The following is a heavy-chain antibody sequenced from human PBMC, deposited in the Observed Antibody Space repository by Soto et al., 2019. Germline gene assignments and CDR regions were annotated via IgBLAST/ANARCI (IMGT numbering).Heavy chain of an antibody. D-gene: IGHD3-22*01. CDR3: ATPYDYDRSGYWWDFDY. CDR2: IYSGGTR. Sequence: EVQLVESGGDLVQPGGSLRLSCAASGLTVSSHYMSWVRQAPGKGLEWVSVIYSGGTRYYAVSVKGRFTISRDNSKNTPYLQMNRLRAEDTAVYYCATPYDYDRSGYWWDFDYWGQGTLVTVSS. J-gene: IGHJ4*02. CDR1: GLTVSSHY. V-gene: IGHV3-66*01.